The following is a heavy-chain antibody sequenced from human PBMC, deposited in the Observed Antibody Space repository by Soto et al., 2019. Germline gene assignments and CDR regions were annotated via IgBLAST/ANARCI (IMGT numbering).Heavy chain of an antibody. D-gene: IGHD6-19*01. CDR2: INAANGNT. Sequence: QVPLVQSGAEVKKPGASVKASCMASGYTFIRYGLHWVRQAPGQRLEWMGWINAANGNTKYSEKFQGRVTITRDTSARTAYLELSSLRSEDTAVYYCARITVAGYFDYWGQGTLVTVPS. V-gene: IGHV1-3*01. CDR3: ARITVAGYFDY. CDR1: GYTFIRYG. J-gene: IGHJ4*02.